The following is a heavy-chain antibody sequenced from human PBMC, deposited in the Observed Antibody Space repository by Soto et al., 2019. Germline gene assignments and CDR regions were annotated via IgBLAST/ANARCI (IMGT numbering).Heavy chain of an antibody. Sequence: PAESLKISCQVSGYSFASYWIGWVRHMPGKDLEWMGIIYPGDSDTRYSPSFQGQVTISADKSLRTAYLQWTSLKASDTALYYCARTRSFTLGFYYDGMDVWGQGTTVTVSS. CDR1: GYSFASYW. CDR2: IYPGDSDT. D-gene: IGHD6-6*01. CDR3: ARTRSFTLGFYYDGMDV. V-gene: IGHV5-51*01. J-gene: IGHJ6*02.